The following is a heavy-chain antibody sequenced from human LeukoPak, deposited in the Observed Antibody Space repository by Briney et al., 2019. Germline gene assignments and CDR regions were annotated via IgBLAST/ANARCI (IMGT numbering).Heavy chain of an antibody. D-gene: IGHD3-10*01. Sequence: ASDTLSPTCSVPGGPISSYYWSWIRQPPGKGLEWIGYIYYSGSANFNPSLKSRVTISVDTSKKQFALKLSSVTAADTAVYYCARDPLYTMVRGLVSDYWGQGTLVAVSS. CDR1: GGPISSYY. CDR3: ARDPLYTMVRGLVSDY. V-gene: IGHV4-59*12. CDR2: IYYSGSA. J-gene: IGHJ4*02.